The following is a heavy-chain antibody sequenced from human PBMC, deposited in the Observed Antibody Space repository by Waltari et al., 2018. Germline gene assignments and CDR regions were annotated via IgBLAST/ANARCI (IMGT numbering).Heavy chain of an antibody. CDR2: INHSGST. Sequence: QVQLQQWGAGLLKPSETLSLTCAVYGGSFSGYYWSWIRQPPGKGLEWIGEINHSGSTNDNPALKSRVTISVDTSKNQFSLKLSSVTAADTAVYYCARGLRYCDWLLSPRVDYWGQGTLVTVSS. D-gene: IGHD3-9*01. J-gene: IGHJ4*02. CDR3: ARGLRYCDWLLSPRVDY. V-gene: IGHV4-34*01. CDR1: GGSFSGYY.